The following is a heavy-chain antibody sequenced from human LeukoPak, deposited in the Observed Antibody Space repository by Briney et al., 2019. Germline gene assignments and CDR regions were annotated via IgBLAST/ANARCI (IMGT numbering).Heavy chain of an antibody. J-gene: IGHJ4*02. CDR3: ARNIPARPQDY. CDR1: GGSISSGNYY. CDR2: IYTSGST. Sequence: SQTLSLTCTVSGGSISSGNYYWSWIRQPAGKGLEWIGRIYTSGSTNYNPSLKSRVTISVDTSKHQFSLKLSSVPAADTAVYYCARNIPARPQDYWGQGTLVTVSS. V-gene: IGHV4-61*02. D-gene: IGHD6-6*01.